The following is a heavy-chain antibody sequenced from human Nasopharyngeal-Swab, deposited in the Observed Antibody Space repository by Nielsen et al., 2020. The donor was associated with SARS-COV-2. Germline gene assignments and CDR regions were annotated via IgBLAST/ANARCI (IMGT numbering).Heavy chain of an antibody. J-gene: IGHJ3*02. D-gene: IGHD6-13*01. CDR3: GASSRAFDI. V-gene: IGHV3-30-3*01. CDR2: ISYDGSNK. Sequence: GESLKISCAASGFTFNSYAMHWVRQAPGKGLEWVAVISYDGSNKYYADSVKGRFTISRDNSKNTLYLQMNSLRAEDTAVYYCGASSRAFDIWGQGTMVTVSS. CDR1: GFTFNSYA.